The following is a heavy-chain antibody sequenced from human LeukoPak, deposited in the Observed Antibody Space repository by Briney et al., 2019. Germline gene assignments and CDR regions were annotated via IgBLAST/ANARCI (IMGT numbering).Heavy chain of an antibody. J-gene: IGHJ4*02. CDR2: ISAYNGNT. CDR1: GYTFTSSG. CDR3: ARDLDYGDYLPRVNYFDY. V-gene: IGHV1-18*01. Sequence: VASVKVSCKASGYTFTSSGFSWVRQAPGQGLEWMGWISAYNGNTSYAQNLQGRVTMTRDTSTSTVYMELSSLRSEDTAVYYCARDLDYGDYLPRVNYFDYWGQGTLVTVSS. D-gene: IGHD4-17*01.